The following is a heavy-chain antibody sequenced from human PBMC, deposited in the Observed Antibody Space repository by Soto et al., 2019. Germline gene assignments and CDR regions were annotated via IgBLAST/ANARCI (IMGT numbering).Heavy chain of an antibody. Sequence: QVQLVQSGAAVRKPGASVKVSCKASGYPYTNSYMHWVRQSPGQGLEWMGWIHPNTGGTNYAQKFQGRVTMTRDTSVSTVYMELNRLTSDDTDIYFCASDFRTRGWFRQAGNFAMDVWGQGTTVTVS. CDR2: IHPNTGGT. D-gene: IGHD6-19*01. CDR3: ASDFRTRGWFRQAGNFAMDV. V-gene: IGHV1-2*02. CDR1: GYPYTNSY. J-gene: IGHJ6*02.